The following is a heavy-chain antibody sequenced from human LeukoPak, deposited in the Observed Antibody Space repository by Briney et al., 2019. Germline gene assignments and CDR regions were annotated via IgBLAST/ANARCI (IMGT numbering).Heavy chain of an antibody. CDR2: IRSKAYGGTT. D-gene: IGHD6-19*01. CDR1: KFTFSDFY. Sequence: SGGSLRLSCAASKFTFSDFYMSWFRQAPGKGLEWVGFIRSKAYGGTTEYAASVKGRCTISRDDSKSIAYLQMNSLKTEDTAVYYCTREVGSGWGQGTLVTVSS. J-gene: IGHJ4*02. V-gene: IGHV3-49*03. CDR3: TREVGSG.